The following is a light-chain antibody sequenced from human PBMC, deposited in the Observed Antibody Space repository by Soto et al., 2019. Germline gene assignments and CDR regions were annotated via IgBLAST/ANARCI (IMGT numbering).Light chain of an antibody. CDR3: QQYNGYRWT. CDR2: DAS. Sequence: DIQRTTCPSTLSASLGDRASTTCGASQSNSRWLAWYQQKPGTAPKLLIYDASSLESGVPSRFSGSGSGTEFTLTISSLQPDDFATYYCQQYNGYRWTFGQGTKVDIK. CDR1: QSNSRW. V-gene: IGKV1-5*01. J-gene: IGKJ1*01.